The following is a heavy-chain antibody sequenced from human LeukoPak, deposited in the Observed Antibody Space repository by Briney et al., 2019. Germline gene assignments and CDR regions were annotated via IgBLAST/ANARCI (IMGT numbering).Heavy chain of an antibody. CDR2: IRSKSYTYAT. D-gene: IGHD3-10*01. CDR3: TTDGITMVRGVIIKRFDP. CDR1: GFRFSDSA. Sequence: GGSLRLSCVASGFRFSDSAMHWVRQASGNGLEWIGRIRSKSYTYATAYSASVRDRFVISRDDSKNTAYLQMNSLRTEDTAVYYCTTDGITMVRGVIIKRFDPWGQGTLVTVSS. J-gene: IGHJ5*02. V-gene: IGHV3-73*01.